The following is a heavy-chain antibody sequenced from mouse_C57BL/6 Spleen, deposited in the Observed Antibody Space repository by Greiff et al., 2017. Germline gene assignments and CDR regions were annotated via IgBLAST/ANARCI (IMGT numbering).Heavy chain of an antibody. CDR1: GYTFTSYW. J-gene: IGHJ1*03. CDR2: IHPNSGST. V-gene: IGHV1-64*01. CDR3: AREEGPLDFDV. Sequence: QVQLQQPGAELVKPGASVKSSCKASGYTFTSYWMHWVKQRPGQGLEWIGMIHPNSGSTNYNEKFKSKATLTVDKSSSTAYMQLSSLTSEDSAVYYCAREEGPLDFDVWGTGTTVTVSS.